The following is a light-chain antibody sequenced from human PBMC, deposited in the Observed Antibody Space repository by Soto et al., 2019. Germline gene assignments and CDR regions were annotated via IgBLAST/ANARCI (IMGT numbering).Light chain of an antibody. CDR3: QQYNNWPRT. CDR1: QSVSSY. CDR2: DAS. Sequence: EIVLTQSPATLSLSPGERATLSCSASQSVSSYLAWYQQKPGQAPRLLIYDASNRATGIPARFSGSGSGTDFTLTISSLQSEDFAVYYCQQYNNWPRTFGQGTKVDI. J-gene: IGKJ1*01. V-gene: IGKV3-11*01.